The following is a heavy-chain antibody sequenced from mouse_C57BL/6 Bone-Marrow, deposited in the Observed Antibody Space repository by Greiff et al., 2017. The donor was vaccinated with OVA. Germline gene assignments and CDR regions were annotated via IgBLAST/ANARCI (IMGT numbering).Heavy chain of an antibody. CDR2: ISYDGSN. V-gene: IGHV3-6*01. CDR3: ARVGDSSGSLAY. Sequence: DVKLQESGPGLVKPSQSLSLTCSVTGYSITSGYYWNWIRQFPGNKLEWMGYISYDGSNNYNPSLKNRISITRDTSKNQFFLKLNSVTTEDTATYYCARVGDSSGSLAYGGQGTRVTVSA. D-gene: IGHD3-2*02. J-gene: IGHJ3*01. CDR1: GYSITSGYY.